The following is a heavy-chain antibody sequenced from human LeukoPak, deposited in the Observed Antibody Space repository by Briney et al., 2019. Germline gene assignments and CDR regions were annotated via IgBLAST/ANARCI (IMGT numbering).Heavy chain of an antibody. Sequence: PSETLSLTCAVSGGSISSSNWWSWVRQPPGKGLEWIGEIYHSGSTNYNPSLKSRVTISVDKSKNQFSLKLSSVTAADTAVYYCAREHTYYYDSSGSYYFDYWGQGTLVTVSS. CDR1: GGSISSSNW. CDR2: IYHSGST. J-gene: IGHJ4*02. V-gene: IGHV4-4*02. CDR3: AREHTYYYDSSGSYYFDY. D-gene: IGHD3-22*01.